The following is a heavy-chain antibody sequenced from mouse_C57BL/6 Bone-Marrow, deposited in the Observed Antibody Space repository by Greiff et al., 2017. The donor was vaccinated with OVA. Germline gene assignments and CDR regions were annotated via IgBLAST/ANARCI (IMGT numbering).Heavy chain of an antibody. CDR2: ISDGGSYT. V-gene: IGHV5-4*01. CDR1: GFTFSSYA. Sequence: EVKLVESGGGLVKPGGSLKLSCAASGFTFSSYAMSWVRQTPEKRLEWVATISDGGSYTYYPDNVKGRFTISRDNAKNNLYLQMSHLKSEDTAMYYCARDLPYTVVFDYWGQGTTLTVSS. CDR3: ARDLPYTVVFDY. J-gene: IGHJ2*01. D-gene: IGHD1-1*01.